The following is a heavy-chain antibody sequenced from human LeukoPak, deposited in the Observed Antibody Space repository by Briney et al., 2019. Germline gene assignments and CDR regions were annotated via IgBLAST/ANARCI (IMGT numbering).Heavy chain of an antibody. Sequence: GRSLRLSCTASGFTFGDYAMSWVRQAPGKGLEWVGSIRSKAYGGTTEYAASVKGRFTISRDDSKSIAYLQMNSLKTEDTAVYYCTRERPPTRRTTTVTTGAFDIWGQGTMVTVSS. CDR1: GFTFGDYA. V-gene: IGHV3-49*04. CDR3: TRERPPTRRTTTVTTGAFDI. J-gene: IGHJ3*02. D-gene: IGHD4-17*01. CDR2: IRSKAYGGTT.